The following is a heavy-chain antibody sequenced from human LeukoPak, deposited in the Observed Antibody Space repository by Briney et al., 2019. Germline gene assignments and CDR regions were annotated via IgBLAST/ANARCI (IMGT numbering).Heavy chain of an antibody. J-gene: IGHJ6*02. V-gene: IGHV4-59*11. Sequence: SETLSLTCSVSGGSISGHYWTWIRQPPGKGLEWIGQIHYTGKPDYNPSLKSRITISVDTSKNQVSPQVSSVTAADSAIYYCARFGVDYDMDVWGHGTTVTVFS. D-gene: IGHD3-16*01. CDR3: ARFGVDYDMDV. CDR2: IHYTGKP. CDR1: GGSISGHY.